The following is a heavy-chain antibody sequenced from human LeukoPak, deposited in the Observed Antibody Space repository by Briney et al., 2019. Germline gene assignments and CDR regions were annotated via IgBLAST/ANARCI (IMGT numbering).Heavy chain of an antibody. CDR2: ISSNGGST. V-gene: IGHV3-64D*06. D-gene: IGHD3-10*01. CDR1: GFTFSSYA. Sequence: PGGSLRLSCSASGFTFSSYAVHWVRQAPGKGLEYVSAISSNGGSTYYADPVKGRFTISRDNSKNTLYLQMSSLRAEDTAVYYCVPVYYGSGSYPHWGQGTLVTVSS. J-gene: IGHJ4*02. CDR3: VPVYYGSGSYPH.